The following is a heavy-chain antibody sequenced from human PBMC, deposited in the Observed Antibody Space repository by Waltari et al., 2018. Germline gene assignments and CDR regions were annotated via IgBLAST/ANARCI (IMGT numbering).Heavy chain of an antibody. D-gene: IGHD6-6*01. V-gene: IGHV4-34*01. CDR3: ARSLSIAARHPYWYFDL. CDR2: INHSGST. CDR1: GGSFSGYY. J-gene: IGHJ2*01. Sequence: QVQLQQWGAGLLKPSETLSLTCAVYGGSFSGYYWSWIRQPPGKGREWSGEINHSGSTTHNPSLKRRVTISVDTSKNQFSLELSSVTAADTAVYYCARSLSIAARHPYWYFDLWGRGTLVTVSS.